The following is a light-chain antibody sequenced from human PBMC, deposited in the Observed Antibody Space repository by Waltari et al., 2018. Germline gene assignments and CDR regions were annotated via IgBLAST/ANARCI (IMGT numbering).Light chain of an antibody. J-gene: IGKJ3*01. V-gene: IGKV1-NL1*01. CDR3: QHYYSTPFT. CDR2: EAS. CDR1: QGITND. Sequence: DIQMTQSPSSLSASVGDTVTITCRASQGITNDLAWYPQKPGETPKLLIYEASSLQSGIPSRFSGSGSGTDFTLTISSLQSEDFATYYCQHYYSTPFTFGPGTKLDIK.